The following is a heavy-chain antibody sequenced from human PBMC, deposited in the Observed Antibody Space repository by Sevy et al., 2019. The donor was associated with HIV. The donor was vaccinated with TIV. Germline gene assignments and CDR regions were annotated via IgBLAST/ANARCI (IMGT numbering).Heavy chain of an antibody. V-gene: IGHV3-23*01. CDR3: AKGYCDGWSCPRDYYYYGMDV. Sequence: RGCLRLSCAASGFTFSTYAMNWVRQAPGKGLERVSSISRRGRSTYSADSVEGRFTISRYNFKNTLYLQLSSLRVDDTAVYYCAKGYCDGWSCPRDYYYYGMDVWGQGTTVTVSS. CDR2: ISRRGRST. J-gene: IGHJ6*02. D-gene: IGHD2-21*01. CDR1: GFTFSTYA.